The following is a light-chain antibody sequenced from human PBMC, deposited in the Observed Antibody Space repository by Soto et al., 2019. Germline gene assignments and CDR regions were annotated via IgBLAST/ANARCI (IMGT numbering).Light chain of an antibody. CDR1: QSGSDSY. Sequence: EIVLTQSPGTLSLSPGERATLSCRASQSGSDSYLAWYQQKPGQPPRLLIYGVSSRGYGIPDRFSGSGSGTDFTLTISSLQSEDFAVYYCQQYNNWPPTFGQGTKVDIK. V-gene: IGKV3-20*01. CDR3: QQYNNWPPT. CDR2: GVS. J-gene: IGKJ1*01.